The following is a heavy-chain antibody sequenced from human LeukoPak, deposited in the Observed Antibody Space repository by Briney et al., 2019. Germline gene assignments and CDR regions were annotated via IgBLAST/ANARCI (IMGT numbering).Heavy chain of an antibody. CDR1: GFTFSSYA. J-gene: IGHJ6*03. D-gene: IGHD3-16*02. V-gene: IGHV3-23*01. CDR2: ISGSGGST. CDR3: ARDLRRSEGYMDV. Sequence: GGSLRLSCAASGFTFSSYAMSWVRQAPGKGLEWVSAISGSGGSTYYADSVKGRFTISRDNSKNTLYLQMNSLRAADTAVYYCARDLRRSEGYMDVWGKGTTVTVSS.